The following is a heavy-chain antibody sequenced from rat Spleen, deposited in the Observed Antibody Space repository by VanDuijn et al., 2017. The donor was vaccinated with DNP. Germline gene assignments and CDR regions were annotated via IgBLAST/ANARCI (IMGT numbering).Heavy chain of an antibody. CDR1: GYSISSSYR. CDR3: ATASLAY. Sequence: EVQLQESGPGLVKPSQSLSLTCSVTGYSISSSYRWNWIRKFPGNKLEWMGSVNSAGNTNYNPFLKSRISITRYTSKNQFFLQVNSVNTEDTATYYCATASLAYWGRGTLVTVSS. CDR2: VNSAGNT. V-gene: IGHV3-3*01. J-gene: IGHJ3*01.